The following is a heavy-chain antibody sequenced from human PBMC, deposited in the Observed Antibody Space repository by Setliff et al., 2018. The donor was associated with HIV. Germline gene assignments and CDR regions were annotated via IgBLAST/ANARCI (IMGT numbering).Heavy chain of an antibody. CDR1: GYSFTDYY. Sequence: GASVKVSCKASGYSFTDYYIHWVRQAPGQGLEWMGWTNPKSDGTNYAQKFQGRVAMTRDTSTSTVYMELSSLRSEDTAVYYCASAGAWQRNALDIWGQGTMVSVSS. D-gene: IGHD5-12*01. J-gene: IGHJ3*02. CDR2: TNPKSDGT. V-gene: IGHV1-2*02. CDR3: ASAGAWQRNALDI.